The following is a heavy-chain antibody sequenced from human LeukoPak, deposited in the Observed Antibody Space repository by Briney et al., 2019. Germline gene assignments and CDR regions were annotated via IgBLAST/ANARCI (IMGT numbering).Heavy chain of an antibody. CDR1: GGSISSYY. CDR3: ARDSPYYYDSSGYMDV. D-gene: IGHD3-22*01. J-gene: IGHJ6*02. V-gene: IGHV4-59*01. Sequence: SETLSLTCTVSGGSISSYYWSWIRRPPGKGLEWIGYIYYSGSTNYNPSLKSRVTISVDTSKNQFSLKLSSVTAADTAVYYCARDSPYYYDSSGYMDVWGQGTTVTVSS. CDR2: IYYSGST.